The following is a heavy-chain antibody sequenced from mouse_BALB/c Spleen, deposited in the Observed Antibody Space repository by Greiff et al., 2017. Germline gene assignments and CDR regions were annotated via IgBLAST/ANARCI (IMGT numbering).Heavy chain of an antibody. CDR1: GFAFSSYD. J-gene: IGHJ2*01. CDR2: ISSGGGST. V-gene: IGHV5-12-1*01. CDR3: ARLNFFDY. Sequence: LVESGGGLVKPGGSLKLSCAASGFAFSSYDMSWVRQTPEKRLEWVAYISSGGGSTYYPDTVKGRFTISRDNAKNTLYLQMSSLKSEDTAMYYCARLNFFDYWGQGTTLTVSS.